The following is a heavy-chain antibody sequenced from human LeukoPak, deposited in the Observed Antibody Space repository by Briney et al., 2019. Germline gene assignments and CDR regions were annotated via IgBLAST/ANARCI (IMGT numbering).Heavy chain of an antibody. Sequence: GGSLRLSCAASGFTFSGSAMHWVRQASGKGLEWVGRIRSKANSYATAYAASVKGRFTISRDDSENTAYLQMNSLKTEDTAVYYCTSTVFGVVGYWGQGTLVTVSS. CDR2: IRSKANSYAT. D-gene: IGHD3-3*01. CDR3: TSTVFGVVGY. J-gene: IGHJ4*02. V-gene: IGHV3-73*01. CDR1: GFTFSGSA.